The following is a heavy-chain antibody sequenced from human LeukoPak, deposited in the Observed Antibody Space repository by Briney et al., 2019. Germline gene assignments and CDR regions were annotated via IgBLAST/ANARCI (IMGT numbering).Heavy chain of an antibody. Sequence: SETLSLTCTVSGGSISSYYWSWIRQPPGKGLEWIGYIYYSGSTNYNPSLKSRVTISVDTSKNQFSLKLSSVTAADTAVYYCARAAHDFWSGPLGMDVWGQGTTVTVSS. CDR3: ARAAHDFWSGPLGMDV. V-gene: IGHV4-59*01. CDR2: IYYSGST. D-gene: IGHD3-3*01. CDR1: GGSISSYY. J-gene: IGHJ6*02.